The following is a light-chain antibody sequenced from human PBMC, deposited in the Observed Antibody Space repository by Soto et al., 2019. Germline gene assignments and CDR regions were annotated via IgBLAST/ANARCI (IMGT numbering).Light chain of an antibody. CDR3: HHYET. J-gene: IGKJ1*01. V-gene: IGKV3-20*01. Sequence: EIVLTQSPGTLSLSPGDRATLSCRASQSVSRSYLGWYQQKPGQAPRLLMYGASIRAAGVPDRFSSSGSGTAFTPTISRLEPEDFTVYYCHHYETFGQGTKVEIK. CDR2: GAS. CDR1: QSVSRSY.